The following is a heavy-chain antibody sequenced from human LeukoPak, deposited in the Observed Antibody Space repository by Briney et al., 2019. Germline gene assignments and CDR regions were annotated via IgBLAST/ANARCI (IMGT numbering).Heavy chain of an antibody. V-gene: IGHV4-39*01. J-gene: IGHJ4*02. CDR3: ASQSIAARLGRPGTNYFDY. D-gene: IGHD6-6*01. CDR2: IYYSGST. CDR1: GGSISSSSYY. Sequence: PSETLSLTCTVSGGSISSSSYYWGWIRQPPGKGLEWIGSIYYSGSTYYNPSLKSRVTISVDTSKNQFSLKLSSVTAADTAVYYCASQSIAARLGRPGTNYFDYWGQGTLVTVSS.